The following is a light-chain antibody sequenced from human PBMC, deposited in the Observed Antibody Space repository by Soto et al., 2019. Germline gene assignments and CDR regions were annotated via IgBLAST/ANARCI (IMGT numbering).Light chain of an antibody. CDR2: DGS. V-gene: IGLV2-18*02. Sequence: QSALTQPPSVSGSPGQSVAISCTGTSSDVGSYNGVSWYQQPPGTAPKLMIYDGSNRPSEVPDRFSGSKSGTSASLTISGLKAEDEADYYCSSYTTSGTYVFGTGTKLTVL. CDR1: SSDVGSYNG. CDR3: SSYTTSGTYV. J-gene: IGLJ1*01.